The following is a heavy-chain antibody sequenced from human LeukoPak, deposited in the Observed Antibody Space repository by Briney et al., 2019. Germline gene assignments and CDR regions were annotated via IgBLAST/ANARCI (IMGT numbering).Heavy chain of an antibody. CDR1: GGTFSNYA. J-gene: IGHJ6*03. Sequence: SVKVSCKASGGTFSNYAISWVRQAPGQGLEWMGRIIPIFGTANYAQKLQDRVTLSMEESTSTAYMELSSLRSEDTAVYYCARGPTDYDFWSGYSKKYYYYMDVWGTGTTVTVSS. CDR2: IIPIFGTA. V-gene: IGHV1-69*05. CDR3: ARGPTDYDFWSGYSKKYYYYMDV. D-gene: IGHD3-3*01.